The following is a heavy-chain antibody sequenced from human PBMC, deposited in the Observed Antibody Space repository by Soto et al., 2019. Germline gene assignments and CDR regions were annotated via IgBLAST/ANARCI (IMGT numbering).Heavy chain of an antibody. Sequence: ASVKVSCKASGYTFTGYYMHWVRQAPGQGLEWMGWINPNSGGTNYAQKFQGWVTMTRDTSISTAYMELSRLRSDDTAVYYCARGNTYYDFWSGQAKPNNWFDPWGQGTLVTVSS. V-gene: IGHV1-2*04. J-gene: IGHJ5*02. CDR2: INPNSGGT. CDR1: GYTFTGYY. CDR3: ARGNTYYDFWSGQAKPNNWFDP. D-gene: IGHD3-3*01.